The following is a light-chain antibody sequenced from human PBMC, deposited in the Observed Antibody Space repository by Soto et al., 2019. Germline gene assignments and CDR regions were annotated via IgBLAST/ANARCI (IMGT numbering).Light chain of an antibody. CDR3: QQYGSSPGIT. CDR2: DAS. J-gene: IGKJ3*01. Sequence: EIVLTQSPGTLSLSPGERATLSCRASQSVSSSYLAWYQQKPGQAPRRLIYDASSRATGIPDRFSGSGSGTDFTLTISRLEPEDFAVYYCQQYGSSPGITFGPGTKVDIK. CDR1: QSVSSSY. V-gene: IGKV3-20*01.